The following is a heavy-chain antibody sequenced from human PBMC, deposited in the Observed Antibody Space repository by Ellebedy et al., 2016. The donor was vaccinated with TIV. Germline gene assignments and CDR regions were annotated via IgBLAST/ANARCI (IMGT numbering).Heavy chain of an antibody. Sequence: ASVKVSCXASGHSFTSYGINWVRQAPGQSLEWMGWINTGNDNTKYSQKLQGRVTITRDYMELSGLMSEDTAVYYCSTREWQDPMDVWGQGTTVTVSS. CDR1: GHSFTSYG. CDR3: STREWQDPMDV. D-gene: IGHD3-3*01. J-gene: IGHJ6*02. V-gene: IGHV1-3*04. CDR2: INTGNDNT.